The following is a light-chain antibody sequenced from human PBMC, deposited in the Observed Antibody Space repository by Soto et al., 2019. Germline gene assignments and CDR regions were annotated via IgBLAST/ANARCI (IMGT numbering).Light chain of an antibody. Sequence: EIVMTQSPATLSVSPGERATLSCRASQSVSSNLAWYQQKPGQAPRLLIYGASTRPTGIPDRFSGSGSGTELTLTISSLQSEDFAVYYCQQYNNWLPITFGQGTRLEIK. CDR3: QQYNNWLPIT. CDR2: GAS. CDR1: QSVSSN. J-gene: IGKJ5*01. V-gene: IGKV3-15*01.